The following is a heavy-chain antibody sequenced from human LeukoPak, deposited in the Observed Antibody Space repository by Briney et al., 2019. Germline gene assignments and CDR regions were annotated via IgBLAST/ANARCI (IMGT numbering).Heavy chain of an antibody. J-gene: IGHJ4*02. Sequence: GGSLRLSCAASGFIVSSNYMSWVRQAPGRGLEWVSVIYSGGSTFYADSVKGRFTISRDNSKNTLYLQMNSLRVEDTAVYYCARDIGSGNYFDYWGQGTLVTVSS. CDR1: GFIVSSNY. V-gene: IGHV3-53*01. CDR2: IYSGGST. D-gene: IGHD1-26*01. CDR3: ARDIGSGNYFDY.